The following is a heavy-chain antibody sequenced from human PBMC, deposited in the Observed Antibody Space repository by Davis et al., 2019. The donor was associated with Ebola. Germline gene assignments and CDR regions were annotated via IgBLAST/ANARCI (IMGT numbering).Heavy chain of an antibody. J-gene: IGHJ4*02. D-gene: IGHD3-10*01. V-gene: IGHV3-7*03. Sequence: GGSLRLSCAASGFTFSDYYMSWVRQAPGKGLEWVGLIGKDGSDQAYGDSVKGRFTISRDNAKNSLYLQMNSLKTEDTAVYYCTTGHYYYGSGEDYWGQGTLVTVSS. CDR1: GFTFSDYY. CDR3: TTGHYYYGSGEDY. CDR2: IGKDGSDQ.